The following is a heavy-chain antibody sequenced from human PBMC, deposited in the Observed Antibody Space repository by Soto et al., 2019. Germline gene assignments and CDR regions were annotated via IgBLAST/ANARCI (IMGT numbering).Heavy chain of an antibody. J-gene: IGHJ6*03. V-gene: IGHV1-2*06. CDR2: INPNSGDA. CDR3: AIESGGATATLVYYYFYMDV. D-gene: IGHD5-12*01. Sequence: QVQLVQSGAEVKKPGASVTVSCKASGYTFSDYYLHWVRQAPGQGPEWMGRINPNSGDAKFAQKFQGRFTMFRETSVRTAFMEVKWLKSDDTAVYYCAIESGGATATLVYYYFYMDVWGKGTTVTVSS. CDR1: GYTFSDYY.